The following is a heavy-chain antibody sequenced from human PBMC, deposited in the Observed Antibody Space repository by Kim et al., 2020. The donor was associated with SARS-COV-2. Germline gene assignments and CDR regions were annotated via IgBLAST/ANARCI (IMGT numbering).Heavy chain of an antibody. CDR3: ARASKGRGVIRFHTGLYLDF. D-gene: IGHD3-10*01. V-gene: IGHV4-31*03. J-gene: IGHJ4*01. CDR2: IYYSGST. CDR1: GGSISSGGYY. Sequence: SETLSLTCTVSGGSISSGGYYWSWIRQHPGKGLEWIGYIYYSGSTNYNQSLKSRVTISVDTSKNQLSLKLRSVTAADTAVYYCARASKGRGVIRFHTGLYLDFWSQGTLVTVSS.